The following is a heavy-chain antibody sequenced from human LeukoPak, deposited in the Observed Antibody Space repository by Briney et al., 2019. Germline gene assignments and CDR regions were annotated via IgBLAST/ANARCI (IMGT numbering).Heavy chain of an antibody. D-gene: IGHD2-15*01. V-gene: IGHV6-1*01. Sequence: SQTLSLTCAISGDSVSSNSAAWNWIRQSPSRGLKWLGRTYYRSKWYNDYVVSVKSRISINPDTAKDQFSLQLKSVTPEDTAVYYCARAYCSGGSCYWYFDLWGRGTLVTVSS. CDR3: ARAYCSGGSCYWYFDL. J-gene: IGHJ2*01. CDR1: GDSVSSNSAA. CDR2: TYYRSKWYN.